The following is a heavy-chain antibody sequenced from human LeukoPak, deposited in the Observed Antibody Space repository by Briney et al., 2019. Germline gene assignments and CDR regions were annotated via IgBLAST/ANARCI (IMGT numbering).Heavy chain of an antibody. V-gene: IGHV3-23*01. CDR2: ISADAENT. J-gene: IGHJ4*02. CDR3: ARGTILGFFDY. Sequence: PGGSLRLSCAASGFSFSTYVMTWVRQAPGEGLEWVSTISADAENTYYADSVKGRFTISRDNSKNTLYLQMNSLRAEDTAVYYCARGTILGFFDYWGQGTLVTVSS. CDR1: GFSFSTYV. D-gene: IGHD3-3*02.